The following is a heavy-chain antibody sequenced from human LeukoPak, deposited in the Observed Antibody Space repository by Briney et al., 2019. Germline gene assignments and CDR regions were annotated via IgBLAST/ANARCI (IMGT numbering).Heavy chain of an antibody. CDR1: GGTFSSYA. J-gene: IGHJ4*02. D-gene: IGHD3-10*01. V-gene: IGHV1-18*01. CDR3: ARGSAYYYGSGSSHDY. Sequence: GSSVKVSCKASGGTFSSYAISWVRQAPGQGLEWMGWISAYNGNTNYAQKLQGRVTMTTDTSTSTAYMELRSLRSDDTAVYYCARGSAYYYGSGSSHDYWGQGTLVTVSS. CDR2: ISAYNGNT.